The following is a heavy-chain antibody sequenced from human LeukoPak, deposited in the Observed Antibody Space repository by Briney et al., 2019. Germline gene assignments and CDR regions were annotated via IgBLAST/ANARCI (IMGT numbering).Heavy chain of an antibody. J-gene: IGHJ4*02. V-gene: IGHV3-11*01. CDR2: ISSSGSTI. D-gene: IGHD4-17*01. Sequence: GGSLRLSCAASGFTFSDYYMSWIRQAPGKGLEWVSYISSSGSTIYYADSVKGRFTISRDNARNSLYLQMNSLRAEDTAVYYCASTTTVTTFLGYWGQGTLVTVSS. CDR1: GFTFSDYY. CDR3: ASTTTVTTFLGY.